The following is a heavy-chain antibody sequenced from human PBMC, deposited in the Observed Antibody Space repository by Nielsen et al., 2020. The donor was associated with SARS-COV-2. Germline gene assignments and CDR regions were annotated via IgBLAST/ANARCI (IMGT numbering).Heavy chain of an antibody. J-gene: IGHJ6*02. CDR2: INSNTGDP. Sequence: ASVKVSCKASGYTFTDYYIHWVRQAPGQGLEWMGRINSNTGDPTHAQGFTGRFVFSLVTSVSTAYLQISSLKADDTAVYYCARNVGGTYYYYGMDVWGQGTAVTVSS. CDR3: ARNVGGTYYYYGMDV. V-gene: IGHV7-4-1*02. D-gene: IGHD6-19*01. CDR1: GYTFTDYY.